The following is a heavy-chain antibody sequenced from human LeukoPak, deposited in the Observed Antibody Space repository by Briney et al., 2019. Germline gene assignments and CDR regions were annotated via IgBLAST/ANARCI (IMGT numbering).Heavy chain of an antibody. J-gene: IGHJ4*02. CDR2: ISGSGGST. CDR1: GFIFSSYA. D-gene: IGHD6-13*01. Sequence: AGGPLRLSCAASGFIFSSYAMSWVRQAPGKGLEWVSAISGSGGSTYYADSVKGRFTISRDNSKNTLYLQMNSLRAEDTAVYYCANTMALGVAGYSSSWLSDYWGQGTLVTVSS. CDR3: ANTMALGVAGYSSSWLSDY. V-gene: IGHV3-23*01.